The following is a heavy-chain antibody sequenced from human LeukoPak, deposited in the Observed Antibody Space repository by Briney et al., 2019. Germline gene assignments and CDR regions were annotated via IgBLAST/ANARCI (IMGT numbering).Heavy chain of an antibody. Sequence: ASVKVSCKASGGTFSSYAISWVRQAPGQGLEWMGGIIPIFGTANYAQKFQGRVTITADKSTSTAYMELSSLRSEDTAVYYCARSPSYQIDSWWFDPWGQGTLVTVSS. V-gene: IGHV1-69*06. J-gene: IGHJ5*02. D-gene: IGHD2/OR15-2a*01. CDR3: ARSPSYQIDSWWFDP. CDR2: IIPIFGTA. CDR1: GGTFSSYA.